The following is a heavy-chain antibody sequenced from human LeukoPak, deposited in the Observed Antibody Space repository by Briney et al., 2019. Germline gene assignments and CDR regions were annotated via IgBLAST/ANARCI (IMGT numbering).Heavy chain of an antibody. CDR2: INPNSGGT. CDR3: AREEGIAAAGDWFDP. D-gene: IGHD6-13*01. Sequence: ASVTVSCKASGYTFTGYYMHWVRQAPGQGLEWMGWINPNSGGTNYAQKFQGRVTMTRDTSISTAYMELSRLRSDDTAVYYCAREEGIAAAGDWFDPWGQGTLVTVSS. CDR1: GYTFTGYY. V-gene: IGHV1-2*02. J-gene: IGHJ5*02.